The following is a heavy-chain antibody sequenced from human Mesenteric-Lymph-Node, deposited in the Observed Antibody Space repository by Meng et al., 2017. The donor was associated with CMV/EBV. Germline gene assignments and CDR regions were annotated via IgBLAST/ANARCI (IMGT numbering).Heavy chain of an antibody. D-gene: IGHD2-8*01. Sequence: GGSLRLSCAASGFTFSDYFMNWVRQAPGKGLEWVSYINNYGATISYADSVKGRFTISRDNSKNTLYLQMNSLRAEDTAVYYCARVPADGWFDPWGQGTLVTVSS. J-gene: IGHJ5*02. CDR3: ARVPADGWFDP. CDR1: GFTFSDYF. CDR2: INNYGATI. V-gene: IGHV3-11*04.